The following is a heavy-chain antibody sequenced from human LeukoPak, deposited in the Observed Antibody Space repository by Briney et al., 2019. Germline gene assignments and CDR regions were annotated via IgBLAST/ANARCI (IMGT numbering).Heavy chain of an antibody. CDR1: GYSFTSYW. Sequence: GESLKISCKGSGYSFTSYWIGWVRQMPGKGLEWIGIIHPRDSDTKYSPSFQGQVTISVDKSISTAYLQWSSLKVSDTAMYYCAREGLLRGYYSGMDVWGQGTTVTVSS. CDR2: IHPRDSDT. V-gene: IGHV5-51*01. J-gene: IGHJ6*02. CDR3: AREGLLRGYYSGMDV. D-gene: IGHD2-21*02.